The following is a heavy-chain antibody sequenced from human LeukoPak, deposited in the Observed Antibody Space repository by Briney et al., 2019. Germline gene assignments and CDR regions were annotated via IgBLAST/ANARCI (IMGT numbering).Heavy chain of an antibody. V-gene: IGHV1-18*01. D-gene: IGHD1-26*01. Sequence: ASVKVSCKASGYTFTSYDISWVRQAPGQGLEWMGWISTYNGNTNYAQRLQGRVTMTTDTITTTAYMELRSLRSDDTAVYYCARDHSGNWFDPWGQGTLVTVSS. CDR3: ARDHSGNWFDP. J-gene: IGHJ5*02. CDR1: GYTFTSYD. CDR2: ISTYNGNT.